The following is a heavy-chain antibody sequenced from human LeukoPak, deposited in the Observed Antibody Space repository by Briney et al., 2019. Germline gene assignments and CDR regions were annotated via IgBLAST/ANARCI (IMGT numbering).Heavy chain of an antibody. CDR3: ARKGEDYGDYDY. J-gene: IGHJ4*02. Sequence: ASVKVSCKASGYTFTGYYMHWVRQAPGQGLEWMGWILPSSGGPYYAQKFQGRITMTRDTSISTAYMELTRLRSDDTAVYYCARKGEDYGDYDYWGQGTLVTASS. CDR2: ILPSSGGP. V-gene: IGHV1-2*02. D-gene: IGHD4-17*01. CDR1: GYTFTGYY.